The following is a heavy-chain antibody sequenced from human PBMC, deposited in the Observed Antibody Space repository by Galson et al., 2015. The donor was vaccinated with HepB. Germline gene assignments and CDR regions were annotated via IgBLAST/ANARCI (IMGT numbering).Heavy chain of an antibody. V-gene: IGHV3-74*03. CDR2: INSDGTIT. CDR1: GFTFNNYW. Sequence: SLRLSCATSGFTFNNYWVHWVRQAPEKGLVWISRINSDGTITAYADSVKGRFTISRDNAKNTLYLQMNSLRVEDTAPYYCARSDKRDVWGKGTTVTVSS. D-gene: IGHD2-21*02. J-gene: IGHJ6*04. CDR3: ARSDKRDV.